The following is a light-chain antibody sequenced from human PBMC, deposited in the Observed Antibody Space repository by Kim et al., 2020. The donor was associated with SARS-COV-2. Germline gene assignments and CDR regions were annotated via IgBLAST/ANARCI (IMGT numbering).Light chain of an antibody. CDR2: AAA. CDR1: QGIASY. Sequence: IQLTQSPSSLSASVGDRVTITCRASQGIASYLAWYQQRPGKAPELLIYAAATLQSGVPSRFSGSGYGTDFTLTISSLQPEDFATYYCQQLNGNPTFGGGTKVEIK. J-gene: IGKJ4*01. V-gene: IGKV1-9*01. CDR3: QQLNGNPT.